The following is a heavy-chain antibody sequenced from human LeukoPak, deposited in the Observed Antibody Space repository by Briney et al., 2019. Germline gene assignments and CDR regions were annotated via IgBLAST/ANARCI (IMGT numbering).Heavy chain of an antibody. CDR2: ISYDGSNK. D-gene: IGHD3-16*01. CDR3: ATSPGGESFGVDY. V-gene: IGHV3-30*04. Sequence: GGSLRLSCAASGFTFSSYAMHWVRQAPGKGLEWVAVISYDGSNKYYADSVRGRFTISRDNSKNTLYLQMNSLRAEDTAVYYCATSPGGESFGVDYWGQGTLVTVSS. J-gene: IGHJ4*02. CDR1: GFTFSSYA.